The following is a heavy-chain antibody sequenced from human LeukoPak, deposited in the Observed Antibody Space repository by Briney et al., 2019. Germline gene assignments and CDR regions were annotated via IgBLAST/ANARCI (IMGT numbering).Heavy chain of an antibody. CDR1: GFTFSSYG. V-gene: IGHV3-30*19. J-gene: IGHJ4*02. D-gene: IGHD3-9*01. Sequence: GGSLRLSCAASGFTFSSYGMHWVRQAPGKGLDWVAFIQYDGSNKYYADSVKGRFTISRDNSKNTLYLQMNSLRAEDTAVYYCARTDLDWANDYWGQGTLVTVSS. CDR2: IQYDGSNK. CDR3: ARTDLDWANDY.